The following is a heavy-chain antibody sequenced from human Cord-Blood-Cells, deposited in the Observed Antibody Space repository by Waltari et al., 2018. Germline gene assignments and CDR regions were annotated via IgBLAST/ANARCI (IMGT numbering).Heavy chain of an antibody. Sequence: QLQLQESGPGLVKPSETLSLTCTVSGGSISSSSYYWGWIRQPPGKGLEWIGSIYYSGGPYNNPSLKRRGTISVDTSKNQFSLKLSSVTAADTAVYYCAESATVVTPYYFDYWGQGTLVTVSS. D-gene: IGHD4-17*01. CDR3: AESATVVTPYYFDY. J-gene: IGHJ4*02. CDR2: IYYSGGP. CDR1: GGSISSSSYY. V-gene: IGHV4-39*01.